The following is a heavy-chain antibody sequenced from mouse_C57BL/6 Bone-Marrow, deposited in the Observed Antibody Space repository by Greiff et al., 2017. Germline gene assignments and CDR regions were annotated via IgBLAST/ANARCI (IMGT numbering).Heavy chain of an antibody. CDR3: ARTPLYNSSYVSAMDY. V-gene: IGHV14-2*01. Sequence: VQLQQSGAELVQPGASVKLSCTASGFNIKDYYMHWVKQRTEQGLEWIGRIDPEDGETKYAPKFPGKATITADTSSNTAYLRLSSLTSEDTAVYYCARTPLYNSSYVSAMDYWGQGTSVTVSS. CDR2: IDPEDGET. J-gene: IGHJ4*01. CDR1: GFNIKDYY. D-gene: IGHD2-5*01.